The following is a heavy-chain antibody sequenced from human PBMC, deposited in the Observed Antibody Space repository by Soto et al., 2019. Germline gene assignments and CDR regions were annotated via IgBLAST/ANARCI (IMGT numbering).Heavy chain of an antibody. CDR1: GFTFSSYW. D-gene: IGHD2-8*01. V-gene: IGHV3-7*01. CDR2: IKQDGSEK. J-gene: IGHJ4*02. CDR3: ASREKWCMADHCGFDY. Sequence: GGSLRLSCAASGFTFSSYWMSWVRQAPGKGLEWVANIKQDGSEKYYVDSVKGRFTISRDNAKNSLYLQMNSLRAEDTAVYYCASREKWCMADHCGFDYWGQGTLVTVSS.